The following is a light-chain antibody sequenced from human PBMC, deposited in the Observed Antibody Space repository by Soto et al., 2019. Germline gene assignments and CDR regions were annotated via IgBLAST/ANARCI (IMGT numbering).Light chain of an antibody. J-gene: IGKJ1*01. CDR2: AAS. CDR1: PGISTS. Sequence: IQMTQSPSSVSASVGDSVTITCRASPGISTSLAWYQQKPGKAPNLLIYAASSLQSGVPSRFSGSGSGTDFTLTISSLHPEDFATYYCQQTNSFPRTFGQGTKV. CDR3: QQTNSFPRT. V-gene: IGKV1-12*01.